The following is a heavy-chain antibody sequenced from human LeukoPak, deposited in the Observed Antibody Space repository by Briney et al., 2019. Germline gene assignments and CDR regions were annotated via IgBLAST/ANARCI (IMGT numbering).Heavy chain of an antibody. D-gene: IGHD6-19*01. V-gene: IGHV3-7*01. CDR1: GFTFSSNW. CDR2: IKQDGSEK. Sequence: GGSLRLSCAASGFTFSSNWMSWVRQAPGKGLEWVANIKQDGSEKYYVDSVKGRFTISRDNAKNSLYLQMNSLRAEDTAVYYCARDLEEQWLVHAFDIWGQGTMVTVSS. CDR3: ARDLEEQWLVHAFDI. J-gene: IGHJ3*02.